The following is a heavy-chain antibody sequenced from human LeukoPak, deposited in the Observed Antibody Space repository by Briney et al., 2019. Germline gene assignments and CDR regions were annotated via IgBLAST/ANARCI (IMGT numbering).Heavy chain of an antibody. V-gene: IGHV4-34*01. CDR2: INHSGST. J-gene: IGHJ6*02. Sequence: PSETLSLTCAVYGGSFSGYYWSWIRQPPGKGLEWIGEINHSGSTNCNPSLKSRVTISVDTSKNQFSLKLSSVTAADTAVYYCASLSIGAGIAARPNYYYYYGMDVWGQGTTVTVSS. CDR3: ASLSIGAGIAARPNYYYYYGMDV. D-gene: IGHD6-6*01. CDR1: GGSFSGYY.